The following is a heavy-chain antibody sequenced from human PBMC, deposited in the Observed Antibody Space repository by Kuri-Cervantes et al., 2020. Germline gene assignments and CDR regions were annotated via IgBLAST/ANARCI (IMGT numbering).Heavy chain of an antibody. D-gene: IGHD1-7*01. Sequence: SLKISCAASGFTFDDYAMHWVRQAPGKGLEWVSGISWNSGSIGYADSVKGRFTISRDNAKNSLYLQMNSLRAEDTALYYCARDRGTTDYYYMDVWGKGTTVTVSS. CDR1: GFTFDDYA. CDR3: ARDRGTTDYYYMDV. CDR2: ISWNSGSI. J-gene: IGHJ6*03. V-gene: IGHV3-9*01.